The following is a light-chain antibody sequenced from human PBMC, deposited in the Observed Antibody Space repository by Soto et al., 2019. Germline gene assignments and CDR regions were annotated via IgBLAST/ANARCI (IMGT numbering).Light chain of an antibody. Sequence: VLTQSPATMSFSRRETASLPCRASQSVSSSYLAWYQQKPGQAPRLLIYGASTRATGIPARFSGSGSGTDFTLTISSLQSEDFAVYYCQHYNNWPWTFGQGTKVDIK. CDR3: QHYNNWPWT. J-gene: IGKJ1*01. CDR1: QSVSSSY. V-gene: IGKV3-15*01. CDR2: GAS.